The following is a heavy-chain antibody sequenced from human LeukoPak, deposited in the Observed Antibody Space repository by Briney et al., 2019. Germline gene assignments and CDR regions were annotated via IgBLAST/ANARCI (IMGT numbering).Heavy chain of an antibody. Sequence: GESLKISCKGSGYSFTSYWIGWVRQMPGKGLEWMGIIYPGDSDSRYSPSFQGQVTISADKSVSTAYIQWSTLKASDTAMYFCGSGEYYSDYWGQGTLVTVSS. CDR3: GSGEYYSDY. CDR1: GYSFTSYW. D-gene: IGHD2/OR15-2a*01. CDR2: IYPGDSDS. V-gene: IGHV5-51*01. J-gene: IGHJ4*02.